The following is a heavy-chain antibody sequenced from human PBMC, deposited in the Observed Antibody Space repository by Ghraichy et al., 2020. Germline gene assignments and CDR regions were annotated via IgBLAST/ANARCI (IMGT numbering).Heavy chain of an antibody. Sequence: GGSLRLSCAASGFTFSNYGMHWVRQAPGKGLEWVAIISYDGNRKYYADSVKGQFTISRDNAKNTLFLQMNSLKADYTAIYYCAKDSSGSYLDYWGQGTLVTVSS. V-gene: IGHV3-30*18. J-gene: IGHJ4*03. CDR3: AKDSSGSYLDY. D-gene: IGHD1-26*01. CDR2: ISYDGNRK. CDR1: GFTFSNYG.